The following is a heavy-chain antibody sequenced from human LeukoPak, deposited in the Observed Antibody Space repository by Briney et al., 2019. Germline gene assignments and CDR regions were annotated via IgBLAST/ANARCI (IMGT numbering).Heavy chain of an antibody. CDR3: AREYFGYYDSSGYSPWDY. Sequence: PGGSLRLSCAASGFTFSDYYMSWIRQAPGKGLEWVSYISSSGSTIYYADSVKGRFTISRDNAKNSLYLQVNSLRAEDTAVYYCAREYFGYYDSSGYSPWDYWGQGTLVTVSS. CDR1: GFTFSDYY. CDR2: ISSSGSTI. J-gene: IGHJ4*02. V-gene: IGHV3-11*01. D-gene: IGHD3-22*01.